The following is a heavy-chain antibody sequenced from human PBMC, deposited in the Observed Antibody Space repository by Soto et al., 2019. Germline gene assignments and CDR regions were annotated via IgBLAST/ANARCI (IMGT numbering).Heavy chain of an antibody. CDR2: INHSGST. D-gene: IGHD5-12*01. J-gene: IGHJ6*03. CDR3: ARGRGGAVAYYYYMDV. Sequence: SETLSLTCAVYGESFSGYYWSWIRQPPGKGLEWIGEINHSGSTNYNPSLKSRVTISVDTSKNQFSLKLSSVTAADTAVYYCARGRGGAVAYYYYMDVWGKGTTVTVSS. CDR1: GESFSGYY. V-gene: IGHV4-34*01.